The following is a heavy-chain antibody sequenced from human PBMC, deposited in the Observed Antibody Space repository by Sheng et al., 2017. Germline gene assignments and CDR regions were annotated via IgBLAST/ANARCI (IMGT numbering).Heavy chain of an antibody. V-gene: IGHV1-24*01. CDR2: FDLEDVKT. Sequence: QVQLVQSGAEVKKPGASVKVSCKVSGYTLTDLSMHWVRQALGQGLEWMGGFDLEDVKTVYAQRFQGRLTITEDTSTDTVYMDLSSLTSEDTAIYFCVNRISPPPNGSGRRLWGQG. J-gene: IGHJ3*01. D-gene: IGHD3-10*01. CDR3: VNRISPPPNGSGRRL. CDR1: GYTLTDLS.